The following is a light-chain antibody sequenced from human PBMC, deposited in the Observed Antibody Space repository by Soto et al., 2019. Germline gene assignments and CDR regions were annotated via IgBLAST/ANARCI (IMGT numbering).Light chain of an antibody. V-gene: IGKV3-15*01. CDR2: SAS. CDR3: QQFNNWPPLT. CDR1: QFVSTN. Sequence: EVVMTQSPATLSVSPGERATLSCRASQFVSTNLAWYQQKPGQAPRLLIYSASTRATGIPARFSGSGSGTEFTLTISSRQSEDSAVYYCQQFNNWPPLTFGGGTKVEIK. J-gene: IGKJ4*01.